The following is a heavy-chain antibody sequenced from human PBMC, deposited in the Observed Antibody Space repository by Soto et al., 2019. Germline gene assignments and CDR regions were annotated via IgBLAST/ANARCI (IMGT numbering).Heavy chain of an antibody. V-gene: IGHV4-31*03. CDR1: VGSISSGGYY. D-gene: IGHD3-22*01. Sequence: PSETLSLTDTVSVGSISSGGYYWSWIRQHPGKGLEWIGYIYYSGSTYYNPSLKSRVTISVDTSKNQFSLKLSSVTAADTAVYYCASGEGQYYYDSSGYLDYWGQGTLVTSPQ. CDR2: IYYSGST. J-gene: IGHJ4*02. CDR3: ASGEGQYYYDSSGYLDY.